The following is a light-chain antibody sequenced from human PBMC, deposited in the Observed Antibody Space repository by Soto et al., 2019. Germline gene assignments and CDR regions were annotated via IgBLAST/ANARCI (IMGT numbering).Light chain of an antibody. CDR3: QQYDNSPIT. CDR2: HAC. CDR1: QSVSASF. J-gene: IGKJ5*01. V-gene: IGKV3-20*01. Sequence: IVLTQSPDTLSLSPGERATLSCRASQSVSASFLAWYQQKPGQAPRLFIYHACSRDIGIPDRFSGRGAGTECTRTISRLEPEDVAVDYCQQYDNSPITFGQGTRLEIK.